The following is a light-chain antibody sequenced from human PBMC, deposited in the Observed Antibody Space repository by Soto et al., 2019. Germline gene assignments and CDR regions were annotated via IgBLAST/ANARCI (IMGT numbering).Light chain of an antibody. CDR2: AAS. J-gene: IGKJ1*01. CDR3: QQYSDWWT. Sequence: DIQMTQSPPSLSATVGDRVTITCRASRSISDCLNWYKQKPGEAPELLIYAASTLQSGVPSRFSGSGSGTDFTLTISSLQSEDFAVYYCQQYSDWWTFGQGTKVDIK. CDR1: RSISDC. V-gene: IGKV1-39*01.